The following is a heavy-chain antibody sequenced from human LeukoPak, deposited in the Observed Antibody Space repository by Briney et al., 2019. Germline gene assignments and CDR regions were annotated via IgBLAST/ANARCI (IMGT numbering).Heavy chain of an antibody. Sequence: TSSETLSLTCTVSGGSISSYYWSWIRQPPGKGLEWIGYIYYSGSTNYNPSLKSRVTISVDTSKNQFSLKLSSVTAADTAVYYCARGPLTVTRGFDPWGQGTLVTVSS. CDR3: ARGPLTVTRGFDP. J-gene: IGHJ5*02. V-gene: IGHV4-59*01. CDR2: IYYSGST. D-gene: IGHD4-17*01. CDR1: GGSISSYY.